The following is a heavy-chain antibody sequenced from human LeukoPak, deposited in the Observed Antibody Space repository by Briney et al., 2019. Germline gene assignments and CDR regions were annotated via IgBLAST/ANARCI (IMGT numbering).Heavy chain of an antibody. V-gene: IGHV4-59*08. D-gene: IGHD2-15*01. CDR2: IYYSGSS. Sequence: SETLSLTCTVSGGSISSFYWSWIRPPPEKGLEGIGYIYYSGSSKYYPSLKSRVTISVDTSKSQFSLKLRSVTAADRAVYYCARMVIRAYCSGGGCYEHAFDIWGQGTMVTVSS. CDR3: ARMVIRAYCSGGGCYEHAFDI. J-gene: IGHJ3*02. CDR1: GGSISSFY.